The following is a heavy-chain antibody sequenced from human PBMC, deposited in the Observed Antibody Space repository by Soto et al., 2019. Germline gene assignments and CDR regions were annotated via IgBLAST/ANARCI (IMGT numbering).Heavy chain of an antibody. V-gene: IGHV4-59*01. D-gene: IGHD2-2*01. CDR1: GGSISSYY. CDR3: ARDLVPAAMEGGYYYYYGMDV. CDR2: IYYSGST. Sequence: ASETLSLTCTVSGGSISSYYWSWIRQPPGKGLEWIGYIYYSGSTNYNPSLKSRVTISVDTSKNQFPLKLSSVTAADTAVYYCARDLVPAAMEGGYYYYYGMDVWGQGTTVTVSS. J-gene: IGHJ6*02.